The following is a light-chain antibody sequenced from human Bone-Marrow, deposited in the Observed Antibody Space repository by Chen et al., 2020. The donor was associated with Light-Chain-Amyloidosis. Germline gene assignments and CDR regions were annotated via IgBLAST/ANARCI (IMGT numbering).Light chain of an antibody. V-gene: IGKV3-20*01. CDR2: GSS. Sequence: EFVLTQSPGTLSLSPGEGANLSCRASHTISSNYLTWYQQKFGQAPRLLIYGSSSRATVIPDRFTGSGSGTDFTLTINRLEPEDFAMYYCQQYGTSPLTFGGGTKVEIK. CDR3: QQYGTSPLT. J-gene: IGKJ4*01. CDR1: HTISSNY.